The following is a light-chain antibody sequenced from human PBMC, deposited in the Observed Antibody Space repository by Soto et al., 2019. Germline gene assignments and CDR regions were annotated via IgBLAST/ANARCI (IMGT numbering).Light chain of an antibody. V-gene: IGLV1-40*01. Sequence: QSVLTQPPSVSGAPGQRVTISCTGSSSNIRAGYDVHWYQQLPGTAPKLLIYGNSNRPSGVPDRFSGSKSGTSASLAITGLQAEDDADYYCQSYDSSLSGVVFGGGTKLTVL. J-gene: IGLJ2*01. CDR2: GNS. CDR3: QSYDSSLSGVV. CDR1: SSNIRAGYD.